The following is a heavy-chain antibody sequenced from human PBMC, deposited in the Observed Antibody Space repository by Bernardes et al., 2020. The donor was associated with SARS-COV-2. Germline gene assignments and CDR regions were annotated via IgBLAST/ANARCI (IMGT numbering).Heavy chain of an antibody. V-gene: IGHV1-18*01. D-gene: IGHD2-2*01. CDR1: GYTFTSYG. CDR3: ARDQPVPAAIGYYYYYYMDV. J-gene: IGHJ6*03. CDR2: ISAYNGNT. Sequence: ASVKVSCKASGYTFTSYGISWVRQAPGQGLEWMGWISAYNGNTNYAQKLQGRVTMTTDTSTSTAYMELRSLRSDDTAVYYCARDQPVPAAIGYYYYYYMDVWGKGTTVTVSS.